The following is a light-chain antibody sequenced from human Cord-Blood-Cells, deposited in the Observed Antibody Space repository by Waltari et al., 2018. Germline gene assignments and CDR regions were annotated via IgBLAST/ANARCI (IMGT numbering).Light chain of an antibody. Sequence: VLTQSPATLSLSTGERATLSCRASQSVSSYLAWYQQKPGQAPRLLIYDASNRATGIPARFSGSGSGTDFTLTISSLEPEDFAVYYCQQRSNWPPLTFGGGAKVEIK. CDR3: QQRSNWPPLT. V-gene: IGKV3-11*01. J-gene: IGKJ4*01. CDR2: DAS. CDR1: QSVSSY.